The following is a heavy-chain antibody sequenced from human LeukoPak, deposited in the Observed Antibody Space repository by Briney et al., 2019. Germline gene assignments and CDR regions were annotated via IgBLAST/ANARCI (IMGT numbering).Heavy chain of an antibody. J-gene: IGHJ6*04. CDR3: ARGGCSGGSCYSPRRDYSMDV. V-gene: IGHV1-69*13. CDR1: GGTFSSYA. D-gene: IGHD2-15*01. Sequence: ASVKVSCKASGGTFSSYAISWVRQAPGQGLEWMGGIIPIFGTANYAQKFQGRVTITADESTSTAYMELSSLRSEDTAVYYCARGGCSGGSCYSPRRDYSMDVWGKGTTVTVSS. CDR2: IIPIFGTA.